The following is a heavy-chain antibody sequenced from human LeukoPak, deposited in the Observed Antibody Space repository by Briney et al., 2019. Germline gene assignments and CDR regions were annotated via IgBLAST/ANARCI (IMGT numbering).Heavy chain of an antibody. V-gene: IGHV6-1*01. CDR3: ARDRDYSYGSNFDY. J-gene: IGHJ4*02. CDR1: GDSVSSNSAA. Sequence: SQTLSLTCAISGDSVSSNSAAWDWIRQSPSRGLEWLGRTYYRSKWYNDYAVSVKSRITINPDASKNQFSLQLNSVTPEDTAVYYCARDRDYSYGSNFDYWGQGTLVTVSS. CDR2: TYYRSKWYN. D-gene: IGHD5-18*01.